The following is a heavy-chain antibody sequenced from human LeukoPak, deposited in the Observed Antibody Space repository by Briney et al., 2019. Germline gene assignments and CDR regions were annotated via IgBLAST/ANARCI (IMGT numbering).Heavy chain of an antibody. J-gene: IGHJ3*02. D-gene: IGHD3-22*01. CDR2: IYYSGST. Sequence: PSETLSLTCTVSGGSISSSSYYWGWIRQPPGKGLEWIGSIYYSGSTYYNPSLKSRVTISVDTSKNQFSLKLSSVTAADTAVYYCARATYYYDSSGYYSDAFDIWGQGTMVTVSS. CDR3: ARATYYYDSSGYYSDAFDI. CDR1: GGSISSSSYY. V-gene: IGHV4-39*07.